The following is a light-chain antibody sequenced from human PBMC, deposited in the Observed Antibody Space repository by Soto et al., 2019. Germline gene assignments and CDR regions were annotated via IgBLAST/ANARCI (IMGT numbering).Light chain of an antibody. CDR3: QQYNSYSWT. Sequence: EIVMTQSPPILSVSPGERATLSCRASQSVSSNLAWYQQKPGQAPRLLIYGVYTRAPGIPARFSGSGSGTEFTLTISSLQPDDFATYYCQQYNSYSWTFGQGTKVDI. V-gene: IGKV3D-15*01. J-gene: IGKJ1*01. CDR1: QSVSSN. CDR2: GVY.